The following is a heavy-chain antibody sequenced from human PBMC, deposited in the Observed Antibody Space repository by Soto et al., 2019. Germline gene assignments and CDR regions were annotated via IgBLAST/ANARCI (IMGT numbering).Heavy chain of an antibody. V-gene: IGHV1-69*02. CDR1: GGTFSSYT. CDR2: IIPILGIA. CDR3: ASGGDSGYDYYYYYYMDV. D-gene: IGHD5-12*01. J-gene: IGHJ6*03. Sequence: QVQLVQSGAEVKKPGSSVKVSCKASGGTFSSYTISWVRQAPGQGLEWMGRIIPILGIANYAQKFQGRVTMTADKTTSTAYMDVSSLRSEDTAVYYCASGGDSGYDYYYYYYMDVWGKGTTVTVSS.